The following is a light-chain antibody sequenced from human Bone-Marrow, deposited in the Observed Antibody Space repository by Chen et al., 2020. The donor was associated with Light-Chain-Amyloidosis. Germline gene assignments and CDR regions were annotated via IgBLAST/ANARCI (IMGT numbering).Light chain of an antibody. CDR2: RAS. V-gene: IGKV3-15*01. J-gene: IGKJ4*01. Sequence: EIVMTQSPATLSVSPGESATLSCRASQSVGDNLAWYQQRPGQAPRLLIYRASTRATGIPARFSGSGSGTDFTLTISSLQPEDVAVYYCQQHYAWPLTFGGGTKVEI. CDR1: QSVGDN. CDR3: QQHYAWPLT.